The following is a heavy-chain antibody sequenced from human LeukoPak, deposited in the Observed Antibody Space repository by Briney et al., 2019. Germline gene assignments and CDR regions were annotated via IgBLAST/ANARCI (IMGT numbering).Heavy chain of an antibody. Sequence: GASVKVSCKASGYTFTSYGISWVRQAPGQGLEWMGWISAYNGNTNYAQKLQGRVTMTTDTSTSTAYMELRSPRSDDTAVYYCAREAPEYCSGGSCYFDYWGQGTLVTVSS. CDR1: GYTFTSYG. V-gene: IGHV1-18*01. D-gene: IGHD2-15*01. J-gene: IGHJ4*02. CDR2: ISAYNGNT. CDR3: AREAPEYCSGGSCYFDY.